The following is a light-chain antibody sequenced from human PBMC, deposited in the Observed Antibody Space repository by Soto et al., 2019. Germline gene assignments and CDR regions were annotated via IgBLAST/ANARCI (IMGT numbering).Light chain of an antibody. CDR3: QQRSDWPRRT. CDR2: DGS. CDR1: QSVNYY. J-gene: IGKJ4*02. Sequence: EIVLTQSPATLSLSPGERASLSCRASQSVNYYLAWYQQKPGQAPRLLIYDGSTRATGIPARFSGSGSGTDFALPISSLEPEDFCVSHCQQRSDWPRRTFGEGTKVEIK. V-gene: IGKV3-11*01.